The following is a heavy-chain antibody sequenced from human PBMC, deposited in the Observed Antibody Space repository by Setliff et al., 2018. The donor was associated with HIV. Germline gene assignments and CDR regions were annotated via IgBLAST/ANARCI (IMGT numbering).Heavy chain of an antibody. D-gene: IGHD3-22*01. J-gene: IGHJ3*02. CDR2: IFYSGSS. V-gene: IGHV4-39*07. CDR1: GGSISSNSYY. Sequence: SETLSLTCTVSGGSISSNSYYWGWIRQPPGKGLEWIGSIFYSGSSHHNPSLQSRITISVDTSKNQFYLKLSSVTAADTAVYYCARILLYDSSAYFVNAFDIWGQGTVVTVSS. CDR3: ARILLYDSSAYFVNAFDI.